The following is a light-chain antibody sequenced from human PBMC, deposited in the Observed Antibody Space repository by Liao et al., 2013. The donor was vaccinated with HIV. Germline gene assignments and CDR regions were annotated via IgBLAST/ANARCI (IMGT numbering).Light chain of an antibody. CDR3: QAWDSSIVI. CDR2: YDS. V-gene: IGLV3-21*01. Sequence: SYVLTQPPSVSVAPGKTARITCGGNNIGSKSVHWYQQKPGQAPVLVIYYDSDRPSGIPERFSGSNSGNTATLTISGTQAMDEADYYCQAWDSSIVIFGGGTKLTVL. CDR1: NIGSKS. J-gene: IGLJ2*01.